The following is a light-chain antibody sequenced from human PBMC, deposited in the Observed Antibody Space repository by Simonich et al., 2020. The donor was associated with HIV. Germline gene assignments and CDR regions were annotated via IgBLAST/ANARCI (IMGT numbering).Light chain of an antibody. CDR2: LGS. V-gene: IGKV2-28*01. J-gene: IGKJ1*01. CDR3: MQALQTPRT. CDR1: QSLLHSDGKTY. Sequence: DIVVTQTPLSLSVTPGQPASISCKSSQSLLHSDGKTYLYWYLQRPGQSPQVLIYLGSNRASGGPDRFSGSGSGTDFTLKISRVEAEDVGVYYCMQALQTPRTFGQGTKVEIK.